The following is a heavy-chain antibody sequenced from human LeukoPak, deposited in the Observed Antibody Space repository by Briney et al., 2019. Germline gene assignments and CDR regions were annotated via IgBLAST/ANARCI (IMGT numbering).Heavy chain of an antibody. J-gene: IGHJ5*02. CDR3: AGSYYYDSSGYYLENWFDP. CDR1: GYTFTSYG. D-gene: IGHD3-22*01. Sequence: ASVKVSCKASGYTFTSYGISWVRQAPGQGLEWMGWNSAYNGNTNYAQKLQGRVTMTTDTSTSTAYMELRSLRSDDTAVYYCAGSYYYDSSGYYLENWFDPWGQGTLVTVSS. V-gene: IGHV1-18*01. CDR2: NSAYNGNT.